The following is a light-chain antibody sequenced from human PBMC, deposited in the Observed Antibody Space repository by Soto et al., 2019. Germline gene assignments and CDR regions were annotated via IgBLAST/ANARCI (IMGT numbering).Light chain of an antibody. J-gene: IGKJ1*01. CDR2: DVS. Sequence: EIVFTQSPGTLSLSPGERATLSCRASQSVSSSYLAWYQQKTGQAPRLLIYDVSPRDTGVPALFSGSGAGTEFTRTITSLQYEDFAVAYCQQYYNWRRTFGQGTKVDIK. CDR1: QSVSSSY. CDR3: QQYYNWRRT. V-gene: IGKV3-15*01.